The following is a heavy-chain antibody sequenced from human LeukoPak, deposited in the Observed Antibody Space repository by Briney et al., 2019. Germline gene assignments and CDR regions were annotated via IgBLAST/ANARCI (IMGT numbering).Heavy chain of an antibody. V-gene: IGHV3-23*01. CDR2: ISGSGGST. CDR3: ANDYYYGMDV. CDR1: RFTLSSYV. J-gene: IGHJ6*02. Sequence: GGSLRHSRAHSRFTLSSYVIAWVRQAPRRGLEWVSAISGSGGSTYYADSVKGRFTISRDNSKNTLYLQMNSLRAEDTAVYYCANDYYYGMDVWGQGTTVTVSS.